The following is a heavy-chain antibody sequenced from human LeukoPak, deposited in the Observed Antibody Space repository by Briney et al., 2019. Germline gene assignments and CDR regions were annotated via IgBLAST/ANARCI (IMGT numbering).Heavy chain of an antibody. CDR3: ARESSIAAAFDI. CDR1: GYTFTDSY. Sequence: ASVKVSCKASGYTFTDSYIHRVRQAHGQGHEGMGWINPDSGDTNFAPRFQGRVTMTRDTSISTAYMELSRLRSDDTAMYSCARESSIAAAFDIWGQRTMVTVSS. CDR2: INPDSGDT. V-gene: IGHV1-2*02. J-gene: IGHJ3*02. D-gene: IGHD6-13*01.